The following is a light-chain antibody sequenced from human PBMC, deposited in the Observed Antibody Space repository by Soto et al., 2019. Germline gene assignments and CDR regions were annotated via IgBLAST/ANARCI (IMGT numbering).Light chain of an antibody. Sequence: EIVLTQSPATLSLSPGYRSTLSCRASQSVSSYLAWYQQKPCQAPRLLIYDASTRATGIPARFSCSGSGTDFTLPISSLEPEDFAVYYCQQSSNWPALTFGGGTKVDIK. J-gene: IGKJ4*01. CDR1: QSVSSY. CDR3: QQSSNWPALT. V-gene: IGKV3-11*01. CDR2: DAS.